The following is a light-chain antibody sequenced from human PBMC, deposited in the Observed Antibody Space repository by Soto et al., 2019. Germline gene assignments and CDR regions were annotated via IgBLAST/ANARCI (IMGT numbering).Light chain of an antibody. CDR2: DAS. J-gene: IGKJ1*01. CDR3: QQYNSYSS. Sequence: DIQMTQSPSTLSASVGDRVTITCRVRQSISSWLAWYQQTPGKPPKLLIYDASSLASGVPSRFSGSGSGTESPLTISRLQPDDFATYYCQQYNSYSSFGQGTKVDIK. CDR1: QSISSW. V-gene: IGKV1-5*01.